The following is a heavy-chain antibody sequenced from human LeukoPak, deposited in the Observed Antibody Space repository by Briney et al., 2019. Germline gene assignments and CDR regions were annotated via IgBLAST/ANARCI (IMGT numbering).Heavy chain of an antibody. V-gene: IGHV3-21*01. CDR3: ARNTYYDILTGSDPDAFDI. Sequence: GGPLRLSCAASGFTFSSYSMNWVRQAPGKGLEWVSSISISSSYIYYADSVKGRFTISRDNAKNSLYLQMNSLRAEDTAVYYCARNTYYDILTGSDPDAFDIWGQGTMVTVSS. CDR2: ISISSSYI. D-gene: IGHD3-9*01. CDR1: GFTFSSYS. J-gene: IGHJ3*02.